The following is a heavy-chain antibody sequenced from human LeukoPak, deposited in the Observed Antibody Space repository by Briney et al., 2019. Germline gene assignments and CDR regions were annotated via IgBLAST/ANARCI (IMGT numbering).Heavy chain of an antibody. CDR2: IYYSGST. D-gene: IGHD4-11*01. CDR1: AASISSYY. CDR3: ARGSVIVDY. V-gene: IGHV4-59*01. J-gene: IGHJ4*02. Sequence: SETLSLTCTVSAASISSYYWSWIRQPPGKGLEWIGYIYYSGSTNYNPSLKSRVTISVDTSKNQFSLKLSSVTAADTAVYYCARGSVIVDYWGQGTLVTVSS.